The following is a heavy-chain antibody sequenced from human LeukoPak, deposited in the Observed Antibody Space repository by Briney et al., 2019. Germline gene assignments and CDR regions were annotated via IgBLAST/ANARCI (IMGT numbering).Heavy chain of an antibody. V-gene: IGHV3-23*01. CDR1: RFTFSSYA. D-gene: IGHD3-16*02. J-gene: IGHJ4*02. CDR2: ISGSGGST. Sequence: GGSLRLSCAASRFTFSSYAMTWVRQAPGKGLEWVSSISGSGGSTSYADSVKGRFTISRDNAKNSLYLQMNSLRAEDTAVYYCARPSDYDYVWGSYRPIGPDYWGQGTLVTVSS. CDR3: ARPSDYDYVWGSYRPIGPDY.